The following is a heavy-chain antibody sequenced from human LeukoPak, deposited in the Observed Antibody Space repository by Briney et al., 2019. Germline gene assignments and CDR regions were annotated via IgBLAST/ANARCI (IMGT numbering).Heavy chain of an antibody. D-gene: IGHD2-15*01. J-gene: IGHJ5*02. CDR1: GYTFTSYG. CDR3: ARDPEGYCSGGSCYPSDWFDP. V-gene: IGHV1-18*04. CDR2: ISAYNGNT. Sequence: ASVKVSCKASGYTFTSYGISWVRQAPGQGLEWMGWISAYNGNTNYAQKLQGRVTMTTDTSTSTAYMELRSLRSDDTAVCYCARDPEGYCSGGSCYPSDWFDPWGQGTLVTVSS.